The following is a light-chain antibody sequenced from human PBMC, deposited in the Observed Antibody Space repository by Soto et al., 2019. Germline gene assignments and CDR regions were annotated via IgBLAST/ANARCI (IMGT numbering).Light chain of an antibody. V-gene: IGKV3-20*01. CDR1: QSVSSR. CDR3: QHYAGGSRIT. J-gene: IGKJ5*01. Sequence: EIVMTQSPGTLSLSPGERATLSCRASQSVSSRLAWYQQKPGQAPRLLTSGASSRATGIPDRFSGSGFGTDFTLTISRLEPEDFALYYCQHYAGGSRITFGQGTRLEIK. CDR2: GAS.